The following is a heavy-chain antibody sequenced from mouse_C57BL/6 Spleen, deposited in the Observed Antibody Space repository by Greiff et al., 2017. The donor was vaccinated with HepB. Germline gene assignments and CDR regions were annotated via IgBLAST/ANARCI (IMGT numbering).Heavy chain of an antibody. CDR1: GFTFSSYA. D-gene: IGHD2-4*01. J-gene: IGHJ3*01. Sequence: EVKLMESGEGLVKPGGSLKLSCAASGFTFSSYAMSWVRQTPEKRLEWVAYISSGGDYIYYTDTVKGRFTISRDNARNTLYLQMSSLKSEDTAMYYCTRDLNDYPFAYWGQGTLVTVSA. CDR2: ISSGGDYI. CDR3: TRDLNDYPFAY. V-gene: IGHV5-9-1*02.